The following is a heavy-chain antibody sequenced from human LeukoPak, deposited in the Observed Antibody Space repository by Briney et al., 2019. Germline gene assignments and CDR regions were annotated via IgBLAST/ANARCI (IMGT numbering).Heavy chain of an antibody. D-gene: IGHD3-10*01. J-gene: IGHJ4*02. CDR1: GYTFTSYY. CDR3: ARVPGLLWFGELLYLASTSPDY. Sequence: GASVKVSCKASGYTFTSYYMHWVRQAPGQGLEWMGIINPSGGSTSYAQKFQGRVTMTRDTSTSTVYMELSSLRSDDTAVYYCARVPGLLWFGELLYLASTSPDYWGQGTLVTVSS. V-gene: IGHV1-46*01. CDR2: INPSGGST.